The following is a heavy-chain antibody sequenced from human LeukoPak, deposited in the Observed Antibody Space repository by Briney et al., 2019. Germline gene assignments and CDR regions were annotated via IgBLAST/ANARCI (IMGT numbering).Heavy chain of an antibody. J-gene: IGHJ5*02. V-gene: IGHV3-30*03. CDR3: TRDDGNEYGDTGWLDP. CDR1: GFSLSNYG. D-gene: IGHD4/OR15-4a*01. Sequence: PGGSLRLSCAGSGFSLSNYGMHWVRQSPAKGLEWVAVISHDGTFEYYADPVKGRFTIFRDNSKNTVYLQMSSLRAEDTAVCYCTRDDGNEYGDTGWLDPWGQGTLATVS. CDR2: ISHDGTFE.